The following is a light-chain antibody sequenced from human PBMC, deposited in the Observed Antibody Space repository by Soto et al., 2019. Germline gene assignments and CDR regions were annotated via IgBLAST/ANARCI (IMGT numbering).Light chain of an antibody. CDR3: TSYTRSSTYV. CDR1: VSDVGGYAS. Sequence: HSALPQPASVSGSPGQSITISCTGTVSDVGGYASVSGYQQHPGKAHKLMIYDVSDRPSGVSNRFSGSKSGSTASLTISGLQAEDEADYYCTSYTRSSTYVFGTGTKVTVL. V-gene: IGLV2-14*03. CDR2: DVS. J-gene: IGLJ1*01.